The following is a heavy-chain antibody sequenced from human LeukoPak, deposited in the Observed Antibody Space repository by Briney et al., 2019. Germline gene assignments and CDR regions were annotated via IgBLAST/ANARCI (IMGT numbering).Heavy chain of an antibody. CDR1: GGSFSGYY. V-gene: IGHV4-34*01. Sequence: SETLSLTCAVYGGSFSGYYWSWLRQPPGKGLEWMGEINHSGSTNYNASLTRRATISVDTSKNQFSLKLSSVTAADTAVYYCARSLRGRWFDPWGQGTLVTVSS. CDR2: INHSGST. CDR3: ARSLRGRWFDP. J-gene: IGHJ5*02.